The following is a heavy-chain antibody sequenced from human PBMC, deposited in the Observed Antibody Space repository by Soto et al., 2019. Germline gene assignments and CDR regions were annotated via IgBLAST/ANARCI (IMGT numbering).Heavy chain of an antibody. D-gene: IGHD2-21*01. CDR2: IDPSDSYT. Sequence: PGESLKISCKGSGYSFTSYWISWVRQMPVKGLEWMGRIDPSDSYTNYSPSFQGHVTISADKSISTAYLQWSSLKASDTAMYYCSRHSPLSPPYGMEVWGQGTTVTVSS. CDR3: SRHSPLSPPYGMEV. J-gene: IGHJ6*01. V-gene: IGHV5-10-1*01. CDR1: GYSFTSYW.